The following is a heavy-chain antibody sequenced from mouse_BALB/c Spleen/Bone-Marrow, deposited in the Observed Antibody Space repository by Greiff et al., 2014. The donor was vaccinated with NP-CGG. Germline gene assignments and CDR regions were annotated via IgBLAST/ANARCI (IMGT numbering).Heavy chain of an antibody. V-gene: IGHV5-6*01. CDR3: ARQYGNFGVMDC. CDR2: ISSGGSYT. Sequence: VQLKESGGDLVKPGGSLKLSCAASGFTFSKYGMSWVRQTPDKRLEWVANISSGGSYTYYPDSVKGRFTISRDNAKNTLYLQMSSLKSEDTAMYYCARQYGNFGVMDCWGQGTSVTVSS. J-gene: IGHJ4*01. D-gene: IGHD2-1*01. CDR1: GFTFSKYG.